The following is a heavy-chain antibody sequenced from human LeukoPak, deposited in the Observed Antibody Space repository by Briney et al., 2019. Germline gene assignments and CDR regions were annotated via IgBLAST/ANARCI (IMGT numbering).Heavy chain of an antibody. V-gene: IGHV1-3*01. D-gene: IGHD4-17*01. J-gene: IGHJ6*02. Sequence: APVKVSCKASGYTFTSYAMHWVRQAPGQRLEWMGWINAGNGNTKYSQKFQGRVTITRDTSASTAYMELSSLRSEDTAVYYCARDKWDGDYEYYYYGMDVWGQGTTVTVSS. CDR2: INAGNGNT. CDR3: ARDKWDGDYEYYYYGMDV. CDR1: GYTFTSYA.